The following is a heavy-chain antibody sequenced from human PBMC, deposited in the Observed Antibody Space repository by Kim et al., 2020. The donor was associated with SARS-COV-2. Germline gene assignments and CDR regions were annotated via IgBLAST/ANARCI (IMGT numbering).Heavy chain of an antibody. J-gene: IGHJ4*02. V-gene: IGHV4-59*09. D-gene: IGHD6-13*01. CDR3: ARGDSSSWYVGYFDY. Sequence: PSLKSRVTISVDTSKNQFSLKLSAVTAADTAVYYCARGDSSSWYVGYFDYWGQGTLVTVSS.